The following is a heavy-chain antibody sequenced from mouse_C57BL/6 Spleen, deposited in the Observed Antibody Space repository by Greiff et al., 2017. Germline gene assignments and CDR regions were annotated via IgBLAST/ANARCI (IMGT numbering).Heavy chain of an antibody. CDR2: IWSGGST. Sequence: VKLMESGPGLVQPSQSLSITCTVSGFSLTSYGVHWVRQSPGKGLEWLGVIWSGGSTDYNAAFISRLSISKDNSKSQVFFKMNSLQADDTAIYYCARNLDYSAWFAYWGQGTLVTVSA. V-gene: IGHV2-2*01. D-gene: IGHD1-1*01. CDR1: GFSLTSYG. CDR3: ARNLDYSAWFAY. J-gene: IGHJ3*01.